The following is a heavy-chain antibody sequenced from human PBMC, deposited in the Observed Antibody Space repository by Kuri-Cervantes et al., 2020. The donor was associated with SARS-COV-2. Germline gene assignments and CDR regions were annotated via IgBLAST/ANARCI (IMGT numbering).Heavy chain of an antibody. V-gene: IGHV3-30-3*01. CDR3: SSGGMVNVVVPAATYFDY. J-gene: IGHJ4*02. CDR2: TSYDGSNK. D-gene: IGHD2-2*01. Sequence: GGSLRLSCAASGFTSSSYAMHWVRQAPGKGLEWVAVTSYDGSNKYYADSVKGRFTISRDNSKNTLYLQMNSLRAEDTAVYYCSSGGMVNVVVPAATYFDYWGQGTLVTVSS. CDR1: GFTSSSYA.